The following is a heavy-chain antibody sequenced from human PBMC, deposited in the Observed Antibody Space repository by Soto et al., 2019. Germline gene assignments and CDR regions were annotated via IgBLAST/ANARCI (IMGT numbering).Heavy chain of an antibody. CDR2: ISGSGGST. CDR1: GFTFSSYA. CDR3: AKGREGVDYDYIWGSPRYFDY. Sequence: GGSLRLSCAASGFTFSSYAMSWVRQAPGKGLEWVSAISGSGGSTYYADSVKGRFTISRDNSKNTLYLQMNSLRAEDTAVYYCAKGREGVDYDYIWGSPRYFDYWGQGTLVTVSS. V-gene: IGHV3-23*01. D-gene: IGHD3-16*01. J-gene: IGHJ4*02.